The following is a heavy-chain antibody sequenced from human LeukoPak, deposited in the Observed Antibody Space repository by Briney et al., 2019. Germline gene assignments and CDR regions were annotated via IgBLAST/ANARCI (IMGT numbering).Heavy chain of an antibody. CDR3: ARLSAAVHLGAFDL. Sequence: PSETLSLTCAVSGVSISPYYWAWIRQPPGKGLEWIGYIHTSGSNNQYPSLKSRVTISVDKSKNHFSLRLTSVTAADTAVYYCARLSAAVHLGAFDLWVQGTMVTVSS. J-gene: IGHJ3*01. CDR2: IHTSGSN. CDR1: GVSISPYY. V-gene: IGHV4-4*09. D-gene: IGHD3-3*01.